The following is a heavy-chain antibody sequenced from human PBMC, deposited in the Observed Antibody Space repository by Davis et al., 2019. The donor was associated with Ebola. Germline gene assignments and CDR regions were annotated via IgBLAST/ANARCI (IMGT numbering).Heavy chain of an antibody. J-gene: IGHJ4*02. V-gene: IGHV3-7*03. D-gene: IGHD3-10*01. Sequence: GESLKISCAASGFTFSSYAMSWVRQAPGKGLEWVANIKQDGSEKYYVDSVKGRFTISRDNAKNSLYLQMNSLRAEDTAVYYCARGFRRVDYWGQGTLVTVSS. CDR3: ARGFRRVDY. CDR2: IKQDGSEK. CDR1: GFTFSSYA.